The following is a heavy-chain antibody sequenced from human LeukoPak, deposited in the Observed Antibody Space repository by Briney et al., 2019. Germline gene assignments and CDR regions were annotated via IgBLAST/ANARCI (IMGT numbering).Heavy chain of an antibody. J-gene: IGHJ1*01. D-gene: IGHD4-17*01. CDR1: GGSFSGYY. Sequence: SETLSLTCAVYGGSFSGYYWSWIRQPPGKGLEWIGEIKHSGSTNYNPSLKSRVTISVDTSKNQFSLKLNSVTAADTAVYYCARATAAGYFRHWGQGTPVIVSS. V-gene: IGHV4-34*01. CDR3: ARATAAGYFRH. CDR2: IKHSGST.